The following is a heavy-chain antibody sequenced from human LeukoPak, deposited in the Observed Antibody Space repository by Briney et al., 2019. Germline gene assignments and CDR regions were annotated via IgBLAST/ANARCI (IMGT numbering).Heavy chain of an antibody. V-gene: IGHV3-33*01. CDR2: IWYDGSNK. CDR1: GFTFSSYC. J-gene: IGHJ4*02. CDR3: AREDGFGYFDY. D-gene: IGHD3-10*01. Sequence: GRSLRLSCAASGFTFSSYCMHWVRQAPGKGLEWLAVIWYDGSNKYYADSVKGRFTISRDNSKNTLYLQMNSLRAEDTAVYYCAREDGFGYFDYWGQGTLVTVSS.